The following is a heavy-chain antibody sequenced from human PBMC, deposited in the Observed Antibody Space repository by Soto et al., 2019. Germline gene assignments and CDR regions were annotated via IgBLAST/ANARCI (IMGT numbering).Heavy chain of an antibody. CDR3: ARDTCGGSCYWDYYGMDV. J-gene: IGHJ6*02. Sequence: GGSLRLSCAASGFTFSSYSMNWVRQAPGKGLEWVSSISSSSYVYYADSVKGRFTISRDNAKNSLYLQMNSLRAEDTAVYYCARDTCGGSCYWDYYGMDVWGQGTTVTVSS. V-gene: IGHV3-21*01. CDR2: ISSSSYV. D-gene: IGHD2-15*01. CDR1: GFTFSSYS.